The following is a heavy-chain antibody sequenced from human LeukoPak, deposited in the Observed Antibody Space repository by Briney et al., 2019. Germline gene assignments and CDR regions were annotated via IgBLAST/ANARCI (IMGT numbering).Heavy chain of an antibody. CDR3: AREMKYYDFWSGYSSYGMDV. V-gene: IGHV3-53*01. Sequence: GGSLRLSCAASGFTVSSNYMSWVRQAPGKGLEWVSVIYSGGSTYYADSVKGRFTISRDNSKNTLYLQMNSLRAEDTAVYYCAREMKYYDFWSGYSSYGMDVWGQGTTVTVSS. CDR2: IYSGGST. CDR1: GFTVSSNY. J-gene: IGHJ6*02. D-gene: IGHD3-3*01.